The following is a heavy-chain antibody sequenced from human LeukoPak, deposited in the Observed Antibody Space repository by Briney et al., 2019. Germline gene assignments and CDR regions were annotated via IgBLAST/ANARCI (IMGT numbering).Heavy chain of an antibody. CDR1: GFTFTNYW. V-gene: IGHV3-74*01. Sequence: GGSLRLSCAASGFTFTNYWMHWVRQAPGMGLVWVSRLPPDELDIIYADSVKGRFTLSRDNATNTVYLQMNNLRAEDTAVYHCVGTIAYRGGEYWGQGALVTVSS. CDR2: LPPDELDI. J-gene: IGHJ4*02. CDR3: VGTIAYRGGEY. D-gene: IGHD2-21*01.